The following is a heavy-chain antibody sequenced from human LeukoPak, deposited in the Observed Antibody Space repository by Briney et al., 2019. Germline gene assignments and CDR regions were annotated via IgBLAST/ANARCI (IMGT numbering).Heavy chain of an antibody. Sequence: GASVNVSCKASGYTFTSYDINWVRQATGQGLEWMGWMNPNSGNTGYAQKFQGRVTMTRNTSISTAYMELSSLRSEDTAVYYCARVEYSSGWYKDYWGQGTLVTVSS. V-gene: IGHV1-8*01. J-gene: IGHJ4*02. CDR3: ARVEYSSGWYKDY. CDR1: GYTFTSYD. D-gene: IGHD6-19*01. CDR2: MNPNSGNT.